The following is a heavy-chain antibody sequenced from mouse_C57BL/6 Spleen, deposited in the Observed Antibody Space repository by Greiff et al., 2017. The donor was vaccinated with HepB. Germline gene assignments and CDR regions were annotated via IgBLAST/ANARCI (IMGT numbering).Heavy chain of an antibody. Sequence: EVMLVESGEGLVKPGGSLKLSCAASGFTFSSYAMSWVRQTPEKSLEWVAYISSGGDYIYYADTVKGRFTISRDNARNTLYLQMSSLKSEDTAMYYCTKGKKSNYWYFDVWGTGTTVTVSS. CDR1: GFTFSSYA. CDR2: ISSGGDYI. CDR3: TKGKKSNYWYFDV. J-gene: IGHJ1*03. D-gene: IGHD1-3*01. V-gene: IGHV5-9-1*02.